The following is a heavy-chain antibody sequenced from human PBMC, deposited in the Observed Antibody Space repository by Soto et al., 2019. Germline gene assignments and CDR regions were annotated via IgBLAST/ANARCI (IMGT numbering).Heavy chain of an antibody. J-gene: IGHJ4*02. V-gene: IGHV4-31*03. CDR1: GGSISSGGYY. CDR3: ARGSVVAATLFDY. CDR2: IYYSGST. Sequence: QVQLQESGPGLVKPSQTLSLTCTVSGGSISSGGYYWSWIRQHPGKGLEWIGYIYYSGSTYYNPSLKSRVTVSVDTSKNQFSLRLSSVTAADTAVYYCARGSVVAATLFDYWGQGTLVTVSS. D-gene: IGHD2-15*01.